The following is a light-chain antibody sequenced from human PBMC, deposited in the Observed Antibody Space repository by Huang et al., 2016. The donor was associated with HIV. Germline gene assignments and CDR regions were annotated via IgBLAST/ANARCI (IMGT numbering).Light chain of an antibody. Sequence: DIQLTQSPSTLSASVGDRITITCRASQNIRKWLAWYQQKPGKAPKLLMYAASELQSGVPSRFSGSGSGTEFTLTISSLQSDDFATYHCQQYNSYVRTFGQGTKVEVK. V-gene: IGKV1-5*01. CDR3: QQYNSYVRT. J-gene: IGKJ1*01. CDR2: AAS. CDR1: QNIRKW.